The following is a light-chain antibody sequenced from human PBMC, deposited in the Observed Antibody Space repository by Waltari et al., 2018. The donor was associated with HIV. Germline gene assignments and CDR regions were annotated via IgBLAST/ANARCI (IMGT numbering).Light chain of an antibody. J-gene: IGLJ3*02. Sequence: QPKMTQAPSASTTPGPRITMSCSGGRSNIRNHFISWYPQFPGLAPRLVIYRNDQRPTGVPGRFSGSKSGTSAFLAITGLRLEDEATYICASWDDTLGHWIFGGGTKLTVL. CDR3: ASWDDTLGHWI. V-gene: IGLV1-47*01. CDR1: RSNIRNHF. CDR2: RND.